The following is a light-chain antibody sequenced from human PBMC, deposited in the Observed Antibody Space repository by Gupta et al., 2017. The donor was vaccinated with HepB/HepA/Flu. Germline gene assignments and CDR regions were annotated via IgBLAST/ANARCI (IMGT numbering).Light chain of an antibody. CDR1: SSDVGGSNH. J-gene: IGLJ2*01. CDR3: CSYAGTHTFEVL. Sequence: QSALTQPRSVSGSPGQSITISCTGTSSDVGGSNHVSWYQQHPGKAPKLMIYDVSKRPSGVPDRFSGSKSGNTASLTISGLQAEDEADYYCCSYAGTHTFEVLLGGGTKLTVL. V-gene: IGLV2-11*01. CDR2: DVS.